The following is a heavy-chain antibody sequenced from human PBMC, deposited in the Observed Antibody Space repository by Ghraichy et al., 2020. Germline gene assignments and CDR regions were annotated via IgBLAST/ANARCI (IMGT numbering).Heavy chain of an antibody. V-gene: IGHV3-7*03. Sequence: GGSLRLSCKGSGFTFNRYWMSWVRQAPGKGLERVANIDQDGSDKDYVDSVKGRFVISRDNAQNSLYLQMSGLRAEDTAVYYCARDLYVISGTPGYYLWGQGALVTVSS. CDR1: GFTFNRYW. J-gene: IGHJ4*02. CDR2: IDQDGSDK. CDR3: ARDLYVISGTPGYYL. D-gene: IGHD3-9*01.